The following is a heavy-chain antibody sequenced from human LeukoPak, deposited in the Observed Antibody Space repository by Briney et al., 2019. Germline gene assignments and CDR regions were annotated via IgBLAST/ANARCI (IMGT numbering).Heavy chain of an antibody. J-gene: IGHJ4*02. CDR3: AKSLYGGCDY. D-gene: IGHD3-16*02. CDR1: GFIFNSHS. CDR2: ISSSGSTI. V-gene: IGHV3-48*01. Sequence: PGGSLRLSCAASGFIFNSHSMNWVRQAPGKGLEWVSYISSSGSTIYYADSAKGRFTIFRDNSKNTVYLQMNSLRVEDTAVYYCAKSLYGGCDYWGQGTVVTVSS.